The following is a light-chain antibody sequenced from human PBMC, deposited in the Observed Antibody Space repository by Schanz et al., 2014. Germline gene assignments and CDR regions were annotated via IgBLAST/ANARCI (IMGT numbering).Light chain of an antibody. V-gene: IGKV3D-20*02. CDR3: HHRSFWRGT. CDR2: GAS. J-gene: IGKJ2*01. Sequence: EIVMTQSPATLSVSPGERATLSCKDRKNIRKKKIAWYQQKPGQDPRLLIYGASNRATGIPARFSGSGSGTDLNIKIRRIKKEEVEGEDCHHRSFWRGTFGQGTKLEIK. CDR1: KNIRKKK.